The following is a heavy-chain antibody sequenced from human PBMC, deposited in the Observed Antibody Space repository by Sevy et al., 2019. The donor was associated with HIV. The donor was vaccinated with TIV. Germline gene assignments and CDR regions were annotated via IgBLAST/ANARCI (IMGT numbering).Heavy chain of an antibody. V-gene: IGHV3-30-3*01. Sequence: GGSLRLSCAASGLTFSSHAMHWVRQAPGKGLEWVALISSVGGDKFYADSVKGRFTVSRDNPKNTLYLQMNSLRPEDTAIYYCTRDAGYSIAWSPSDYWGQGTLVTVSS. D-gene: IGHD6-19*01. CDR1: GLTFSSHA. CDR2: ISSVGGDK. J-gene: IGHJ4*02. CDR3: TRDAGYSIAWSPSDY.